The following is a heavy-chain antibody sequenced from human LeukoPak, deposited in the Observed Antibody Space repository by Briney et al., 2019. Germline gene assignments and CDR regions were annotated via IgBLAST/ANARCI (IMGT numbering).Heavy chain of an antibody. CDR3: AKDTGFLSGSSP. Sequence: GGSLRLSCAASGFTFDDYAMHWVRQAPGKGLEWVSLISGDGGSTYYADSVKGRFTISGDNSKNSLYLQMNSLRTEDTALYYCAKDTGFLSGSSPWGQGTMVTVSS. CDR2: ISGDGGST. J-gene: IGHJ3*01. V-gene: IGHV3-43*02. CDR1: GFTFDDYA. D-gene: IGHD1-26*01.